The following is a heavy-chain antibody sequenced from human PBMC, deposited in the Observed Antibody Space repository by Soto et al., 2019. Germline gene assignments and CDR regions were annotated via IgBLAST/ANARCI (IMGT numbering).Heavy chain of an antibody. J-gene: IGHJ3*02. D-gene: IGHD2-21*01. CDR1: GFNFPTFW. CDR2: IYPGDSDT. CDR3: ARPSGGDAKMFVALDI. V-gene: IGHV5-51*01. Sequence: GESLKISCKHSGFNFPTFWIVWVRQMPGKGLEWMGTIYPGDSDTRYSPSFQGQVTISADKSISTAYLQWSSLKGSDTAMYYCARPSGGDAKMFVALDIWGQWTMVTVSS.